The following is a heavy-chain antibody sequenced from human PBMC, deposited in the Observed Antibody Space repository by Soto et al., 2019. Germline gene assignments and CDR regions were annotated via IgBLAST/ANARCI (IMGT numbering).Heavy chain of an antibody. D-gene: IGHD1-1*01. J-gene: IGHJ4*02. CDR2: INSDGSST. V-gene: IGHV3-74*01. CDR3: AREEYEELEGPFDY. Sequence: PWGCLRLSSAASGFTFSSYSVNWVRPDPGKGLVWVSRINSDGSSTSYADSVKGRFTISRDNAKNTLYLQMNSLRAEDTAVYYCAREEYEELEGPFDYWGQGTLVTVSS. CDR1: GFTFSSYS.